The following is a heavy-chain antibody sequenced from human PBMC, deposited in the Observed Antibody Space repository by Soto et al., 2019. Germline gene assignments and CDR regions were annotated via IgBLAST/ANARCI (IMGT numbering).Heavy chain of an antibody. J-gene: IGHJ6*04. V-gene: IGHV3-21*01. Sequence: GGTLRLSCAPSGFTFSTYEMHWVRPAPEKGLEWVSSISSSSSYIDYADSEKGRFTISRDNAKNSLYLQMNSLRAEDTAVYYCAIDIRPGIVVVPAANAGMDVWGKGTTVTVSS. CDR2: ISSSSSYI. D-gene: IGHD2-2*01. CDR1: GFTFSTYE. CDR3: AIDIRPGIVVVPAANAGMDV.